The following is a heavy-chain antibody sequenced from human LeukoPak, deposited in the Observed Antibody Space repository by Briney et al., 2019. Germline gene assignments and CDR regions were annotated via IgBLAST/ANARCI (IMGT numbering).Heavy chain of an antibody. J-gene: IGHJ6*02. Sequence: PGGSLRLSCAASGFTFSSNGMSWVRQAPGKGLEWVSTISGRDSNTYYADSVEGRFTISRDNSKNTLYLQMNSLRAEDTAVYYCARDLRSGARYTPNYGMDVWGQGTTVTVSS. CDR1: GFTFSSNG. D-gene: IGHD5-18*01. CDR2: ISGRDSNT. V-gene: IGHV3-23*01. CDR3: ARDLRSGARYTPNYGMDV.